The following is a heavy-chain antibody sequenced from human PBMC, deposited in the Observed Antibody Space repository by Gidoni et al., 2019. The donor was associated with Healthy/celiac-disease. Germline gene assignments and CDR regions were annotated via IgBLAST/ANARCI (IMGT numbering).Heavy chain of an antibody. Sequence: EVQLVESGGGLVKPGGSLSLSCAASGFTFSSYSMNWVRQAPGKGLEWVSSISSSSSYIYYADSVKGRFTISRDNAKNSLYLQMNSLRAEDTAVYYCARGPYDTSEALSDYWGQGTLVTVSS. CDR1: GFTFSSYS. V-gene: IGHV3-21*01. D-gene: IGHD3-22*01. CDR2: ISSSSSYI. J-gene: IGHJ4*02. CDR3: ARGPYDTSEALSDY.